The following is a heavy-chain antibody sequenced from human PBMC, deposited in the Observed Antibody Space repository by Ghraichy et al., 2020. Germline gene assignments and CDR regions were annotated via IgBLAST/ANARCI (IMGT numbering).Heavy chain of an antibody. V-gene: IGHV3-9*01. CDR1: GFTFDDYA. CDR3: AKADRSSSSLGWFDP. CDR2: ISWNSGSI. D-gene: IGHD6-6*01. J-gene: IGHJ5*02. Sequence: GGSLRLSCAASGFTFDDYAMHWVRQAPGKGLEWVSGISWNSGSIGYADSVKGRFTISRDNAKNSLYLQMNSLRAEDTALYYCAKADRSSSSLGWFDPWGQGTLVTVSS.